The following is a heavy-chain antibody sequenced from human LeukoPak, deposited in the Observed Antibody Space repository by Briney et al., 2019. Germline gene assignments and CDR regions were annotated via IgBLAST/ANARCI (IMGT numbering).Heavy chain of an antibody. Sequence: SETLSLTCTVSGGSISSSSYYWGWIRQPPGKGLEWIGSIYYSGSTYYNPSLKSRVTISVDTSKNQFSLKLSSVTAADTAVYYCVRGFLGLNGGIWGQGTTVTVSS. V-gene: IGHV4-39*07. CDR1: GGSISSSSYY. D-gene: IGHD3-16*01. CDR2: IYYSGST. CDR3: VRGFLGLNGGI. J-gene: IGHJ6*02.